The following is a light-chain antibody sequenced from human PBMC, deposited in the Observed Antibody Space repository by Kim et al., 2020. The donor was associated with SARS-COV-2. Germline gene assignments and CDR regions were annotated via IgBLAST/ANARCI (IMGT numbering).Light chain of an antibody. CDR1: SLRRYY. Sequence: SSELTQDPAVSVALGQTVRITCQGDSLRRYYASWYQQKPGQAPLLVIYGKNNRPSGIPDRFSGSSTGNTASLTITGAQVEDEADYYCNSRDSSGNPLFGGGTQLTVL. CDR3: NSRDSSGNPL. J-gene: IGLJ2*01. CDR2: GKN. V-gene: IGLV3-19*01.